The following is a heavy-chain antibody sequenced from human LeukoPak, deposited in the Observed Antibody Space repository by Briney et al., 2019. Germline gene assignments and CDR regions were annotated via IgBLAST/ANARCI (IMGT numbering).Heavy chain of an antibody. D-gene: IGHD2-15*01. CDR1: GFTFSTYA. CDR2: ISAGGRTT. V-gene: IGHV3-23*01. J-gene: IGHJ4*02. CDR3: AKPKCSDTTCYRFFDY. Sequence: GGSLRLSCSGSGFTFSTYAMSWARQAPGQGLEWVSGISAGGRTTFHTDSVKGRFTISRDNSKNTLYLQMNSLRVEDTAIYYCAKPKCSDTTCYRFFDYWGQGLVVTVSS.